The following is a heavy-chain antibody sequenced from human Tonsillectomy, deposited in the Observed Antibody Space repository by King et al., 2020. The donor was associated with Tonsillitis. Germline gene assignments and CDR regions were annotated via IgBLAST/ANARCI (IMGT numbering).Heavy chain of an antibody. D-gene: IGHD3-22*01. CDR3: AIGDHYYDSSVPLWFDP. V-gene: IGHV4-4*02. Sequence: QLQESGPGLVKPSGTLSLTCAVSGGSISSTNWWSWVRPPPGKGLAWILEIYHRWSTSSNPSLPIRVPISVDQSTNQFSLQLSSVTAADTAGYYCAIGDHYYDSSVPLWFDPWGRGTLVTVSS. CDR1: GGSISSTNW. CDR2: IYHRWST. J-gene: IGHJ5*02.